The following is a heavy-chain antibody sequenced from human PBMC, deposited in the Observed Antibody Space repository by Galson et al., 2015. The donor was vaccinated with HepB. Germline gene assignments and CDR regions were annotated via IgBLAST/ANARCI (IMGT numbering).Heavy chain of an antibody. J-gene: IGHJ4*02. CDR1: GFTFSSYA. V-gene: IGHV3-23*01. CDR3: AKDSARIWCSDY. Sequence: SLRLSCAASGFTFSSYAMSWVRQAPGKGLEWVSAISGSGGSTYYADSVKGRFTISRDNSKNTLYLQMNSLRAEDTAVCYCAKDSARIWCSDYWDQRALLSVSS. CDR2: ISGSGGST. D-gene: IGHD4/OR15-4a*01.